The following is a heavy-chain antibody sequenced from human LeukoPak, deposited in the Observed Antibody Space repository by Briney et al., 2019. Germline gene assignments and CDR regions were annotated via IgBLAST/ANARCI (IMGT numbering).Heavy chain of an antibody. J-gene: IGHJ4*02. CDR3: ATLGRVDVADY. D-gene: IGHD7-27*01. CDR1: GLTFSRYW. CDR2: INSDGSST. V-gene: IGHV3-74*01. Sequence: GGSLRLSCAASGLTFSRYWMHWVRQAPGKGLVWVSRINSDGSSTSYADSVKGRFTISRDNAKNTLYLQMNSLRAEDTAVYYCATLGRVDVADYWGQGTLVTVAS.